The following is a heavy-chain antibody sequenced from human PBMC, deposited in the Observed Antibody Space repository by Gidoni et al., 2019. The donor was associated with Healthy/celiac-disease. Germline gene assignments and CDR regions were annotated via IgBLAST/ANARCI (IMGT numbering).Heavy chain of an antibody. CDR2: IDYSGSN. CDR1: GVSVSSGSYY. CDR3: ARGMGRDTFDY. Sequence: QVKLQASGPGRVTPSETLSLTCTVSGVSVSSGSYYWSWIRQPPGKGLEWIGYIDYSGSNNYKPSLKSRVTISVDTSKNQFSLKLSSVTAADTAVYYCARGMGRDTFDYWGQGTLVTVSS. D-gene: IGHD5-18*01. V-gene: IGHV4-61*01. J-gene: IGHJ4*02.